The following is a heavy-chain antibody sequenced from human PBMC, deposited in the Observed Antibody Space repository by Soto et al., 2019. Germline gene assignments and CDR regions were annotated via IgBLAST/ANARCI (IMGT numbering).Heavy chain of an antibody. Sequence: GESLKISCKGSGYTFTDYWIGWVRQMPGKGLEWMGIIYPGDSDTRYSPSFQGQVTISADKSISTAYLQWSSLKASDTAMYYCARLGAGVSLYYDSSGYPALDYWGQGTLVTVSS. CDR1: GYTFTDYW. V-gene: IGHV5-51*01. CDR2: IYPGDSDT. J-gene: IGHJ4*02. D-gene: IGHD3-22*01. CDR3: ARLGAGVSLYYDSSGYPALDY.